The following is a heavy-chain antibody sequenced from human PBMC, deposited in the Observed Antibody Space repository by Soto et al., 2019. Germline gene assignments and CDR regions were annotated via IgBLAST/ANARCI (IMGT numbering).Heavy chain of an antibody. J-gene: IGHJ6*02. V-gene: IGHV6-1*01. Sequence: SQTLSLTCAISGDSVSSNSAAWNWIRQSPSRGLEWLGRTYYRSKWYNDYAVSVKSRITINPDTSKNQFSLQLNSVTPEDTAVYYCARDREYDISTGPMAGLYYYYGMDVWGQGTTVTVSS. D-gene: IGHD3-9*01. CDR2: TYYRSKWYN. CDR3: ARDREYDISTGPMAGLYYYYGMDV. CDR1: GDSVSSNSAA.